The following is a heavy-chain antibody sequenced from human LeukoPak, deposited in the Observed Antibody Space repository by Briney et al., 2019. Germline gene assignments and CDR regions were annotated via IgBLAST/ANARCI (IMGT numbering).Heavy chain of an antibody. CDR2: ISSNGGST. D-gene: IGHD7-27*01. V-gene: IGHV3-64*04. CDR3: AKDLGLKDPHY. CDR1: GFTFSSYA. Sequence: GGSLRLSCAASGFTFSSYAMHWVRQAPGKGLEYVSAISSNGGSTYYADSVKGRFTISRDNSKDSLYLQMNSLRTEDTALYYCAKDLGLKDPHYWGQGTLVTVSS. J-gene: IGHJ4*02.